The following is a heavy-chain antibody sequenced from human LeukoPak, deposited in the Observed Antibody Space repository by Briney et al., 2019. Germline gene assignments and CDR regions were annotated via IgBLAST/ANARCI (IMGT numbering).Heavy chain of an antibody. J-gene: IGHJ4*02. D-gene: IGHD5-18*01. CDR3: ARDGDTTMVPIDY. Sequence: PGGSLGLSCAASGFTFSACWMHWVRQAPGKGLVWVSRIDADGSSTKYADSVKGRFTISRDNAKNTLYLQMDSLRAEDTAVYYCARDGDTTMVPIDYWGQGTLVTVSS. CDR1: GFTFSACW. CDR2: IDADGSST. V-gene: IGHV3-74*01.